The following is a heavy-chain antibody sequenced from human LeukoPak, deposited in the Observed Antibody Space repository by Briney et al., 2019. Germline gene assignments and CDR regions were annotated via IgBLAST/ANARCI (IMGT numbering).Heavy chain of an antibody. CDR3: ARGPFPIAAAGTGFDH. V-gene: IGHV3-66*02. CDR1: GFTISINY. J-gene: IGHJ4*02. Sequence: GGSLRLSCAASGFTISINYMSWVRQAPGKGLEWVSVIYSGGSTYYADSVTGRFTISRDNSKNTLYLQMNSLRSEDTAVYYCARGPFPIAAAGTGFDHWGQGTLVTVSS. D-gene: IGHD6-13*01. CDR2: IYSGGST.